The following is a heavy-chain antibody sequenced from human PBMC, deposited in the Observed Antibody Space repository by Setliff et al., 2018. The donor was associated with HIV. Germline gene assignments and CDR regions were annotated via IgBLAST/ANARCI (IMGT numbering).Heavy chain of an antibody. CDR3: ARDFRYDTSGSLTGYGLDV. Sequence: PSETLSLTCTVSGGTISSHYRNWIRQSPGKGLEWIGYIYYSGSTNYNPSLKSRVTISIDTSQNQFSLKLTSVTAADTAVYYCARDFRYDTSGSLTGYGLDVWGQGTTVTVSS. CDR1: GGTISSHY. CDR2: IYYSGST. V-gene: IGHV4-59*11. D-gene: IGHD3-22*01. J-gene: IGHJ6*02.